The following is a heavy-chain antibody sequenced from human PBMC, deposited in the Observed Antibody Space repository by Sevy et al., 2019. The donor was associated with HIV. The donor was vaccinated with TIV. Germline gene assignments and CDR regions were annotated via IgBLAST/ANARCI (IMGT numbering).Heavy chain of an antibody. V-gene: IGHV3-48*02. J-gene: IGHJ6*02. CDR3: ARGPPRGELHYYYGMDV. CDR1: GFTFSSYS. D-gene: IGHD1-26*01. CDR2: ISSSSSTI. Sequence: GGSLRLSCAASGFTFSSYSMNWVRHAPGKGLEWVSYISSSSSTIYYADSVKGRFTISRDNAKNSLYLQMNSLRDEDTAVYYCARGPPRGELHYYYGMDVWGQGTTVTVSS.